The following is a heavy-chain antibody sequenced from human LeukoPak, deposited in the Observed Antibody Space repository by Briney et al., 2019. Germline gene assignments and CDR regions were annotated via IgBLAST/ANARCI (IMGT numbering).Heavy chain of an antibody. CDR2: IYVSGST. J-gene: IGHJ4*02. CDR3: ARDTIRKDIVATRRGYFDY. CDR1: GGSISSSSYY. V-gene: IGHV4-61*02. D-gene: IGHD5-12*01. Sequence: PSETLSLTCTVSGGSISSSSYYWGWIRQPAGKGLEWIGRIYVSGSTNYNPSLKSRVTISVDTSKNQFSLKLSSVTAADTAVYYCARDTIRKDIVATRRGYFDYWGQGTLVTVSS.